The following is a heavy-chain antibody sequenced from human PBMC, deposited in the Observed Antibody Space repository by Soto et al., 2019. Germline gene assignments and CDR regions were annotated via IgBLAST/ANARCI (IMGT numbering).Heavy chain of an antibody. D-gene: IGHD7-27*01. J-gene: IGHJ4*02. Sequence: SGPTLVNPTQTLTLTCTFSGFSLSTSGVGVGWIRQPPGKALEWLALIYWDDDKRYSPSLKSRLTITKDTSKNQVVLTMTNMDPVDTATYYCARTNWGFPVNEFDYWGQGTLVTVSS. CDR3: ARTNWGFPVNEFDY. CDR2: IYWDDDK. CDR1: GFSLSTSGVG. V-gene: IGHV2-5*02.